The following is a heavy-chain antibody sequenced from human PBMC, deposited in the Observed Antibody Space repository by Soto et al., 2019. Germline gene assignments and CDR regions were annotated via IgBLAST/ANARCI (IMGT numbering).Heavy chain of an antibody. D-gene: IGHD5-18*01. J-gene: IGHJ4*02. Sequence: QVQLVESGGGVVQPGRSLRLSCAASGFTFSSYGMHWVRQAPGKGLEWVAVISYDGSNKYYADSVKGRFTISRDNSKNTLYLTMHSLRAEDTAVDYCAKDRGYSYGYFDYWGQGTLVTVSS. CDR1: GFTFSSYG. CDR3: AKDRGYSYGYFDY. V-gene: IGHV3-30*18. CDR2: ISYDGSNK.